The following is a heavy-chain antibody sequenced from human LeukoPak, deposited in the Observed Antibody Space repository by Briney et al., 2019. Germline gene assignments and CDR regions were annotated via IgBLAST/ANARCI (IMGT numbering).Heavy chain of an antibody. CDR2: IYYSGST. Sequence: SEALSLTCTVSGYSISSGYYWGWIRQPPGKGLEWIANIYYSGSTFYNPSLKSRVTISLDTSTNHFYLKLSSVTAADTAVYYCARSVSGSPRVAFDIWGQGTMVTVSS. D-gene: IGHD1-26*01. V-gene: IGHV4-38-2*02. CDR3: ARSVSGSPRVAFDI. CDR1: GYSISSGYY. J-gene: IGHJ3*02.